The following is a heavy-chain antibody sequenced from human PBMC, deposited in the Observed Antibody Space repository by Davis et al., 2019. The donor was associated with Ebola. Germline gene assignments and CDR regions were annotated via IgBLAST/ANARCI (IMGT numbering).Heavy chain of an antibody. D-gene: IGHD3-22*01. Sequence: GESLKISCAASGFTFSSYGMHWVRQAPGKGLEWVAVIWYDGSNKYYADSVKGRFTISRDNSKNTLYLQMNSLRAEDTAVYYCAREQYYYDSSGYYGYYFDYWGQGTLVTVSS. CDR2: IWYDGSNK. CDR1: GFTFSSYG. CDR3: AREQYYYDSSGYYGYYFDY. V-gene: IGHV3-33*01. J-gene: IGHJ4*02.